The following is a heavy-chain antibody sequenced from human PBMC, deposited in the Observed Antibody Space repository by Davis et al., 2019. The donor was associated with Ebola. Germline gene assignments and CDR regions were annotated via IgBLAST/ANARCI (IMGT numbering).Heavy chain of an antibody. J-gene: IGHJ6*02. Sequence: SVKVSCKASGGTFSSYAISWVRQAPGQGLEWMGRIIPILGIANYAQKFQGRVTITADKSTSTAYMELSSLRSEDTAVYYCAREPASSTSNYYCGMDVWGQGTTVTVSS. V-gene: IGHV1-69*04. CDR2: IIPILGIA. CDR3: AREPASSTSNYYCGMDV. CDR1: GGTFSSYA. D-gene: IGHD6-6*01.